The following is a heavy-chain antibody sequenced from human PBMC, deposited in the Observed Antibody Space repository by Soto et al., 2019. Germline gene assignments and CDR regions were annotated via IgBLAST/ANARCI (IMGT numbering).Heavy chain of an antibody. D-gene: IGHD3-3*01. CDR1: GGSISSYY. J-gene: IGHJ6*02. CDR2: IYYSGST. Sequence: PSETLSLTCTVSGGSISSYYWSWIRQPPGKGLEWIGYIYYSGSTNYNPSLKSRVTISVDTSKNQFSLKLSSVTAADTAVYYCARSXVTIFGVVIGTSYGMDVWGQGTTVTVSS. CDR3: ARSXVTIFGVVIGTSYGMDV. V-gene: IGHV4-59*01.